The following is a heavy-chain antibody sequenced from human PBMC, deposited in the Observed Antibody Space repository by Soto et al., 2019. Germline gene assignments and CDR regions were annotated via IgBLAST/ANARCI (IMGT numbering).Heavy chain of an antibody. CDR1: GFTFSSYA. Sequence: GGSLRLSCAASGFTFSSYAMSWVRQAPGKGLEWVSAISGSGGSTYYADSVKGRFTISRDNSKNTLYLQMNSLRAEDTAVYYCAKIWELLWRDHDAFDIWGQGTMVTVSS. J-gene: IGHJ3*02. V-gene: IGHV3-23*01. D-gene: IGHD1-26*01. CDR2: ISGSGGST. CDR3: AKIWELLWRDHDAFDI.